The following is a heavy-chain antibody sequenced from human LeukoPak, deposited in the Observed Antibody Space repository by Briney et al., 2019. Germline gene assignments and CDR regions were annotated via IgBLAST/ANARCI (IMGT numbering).Heavy chain of an antibody. Sequence: SETLSLTCTVSGGSISNYYWSWIRQPPGKGLEWIGYTYSSGSTTYNPSLKSRVTISVDTSKNQFSLKLSSVTAADTAVYYCARDVGAVRGVRNWFDPWGQGTLVTVSS. J-gene: IGHJ5*02. D-gene: IGHD3-10*01. CDR3: ARDVGAVRGVRNWFDP. V-gene: IGHV4-59*13. CDR1: GGSISNYY. CDR2: TYSSGST.